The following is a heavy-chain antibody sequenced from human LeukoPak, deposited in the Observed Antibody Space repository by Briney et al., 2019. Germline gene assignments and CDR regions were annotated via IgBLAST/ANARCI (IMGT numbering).Heavy chain of an antibody. Sequence: PSETLSLTCTVSGGSISSSSYYWGWIRQPPGKALEWIGSMSYSGSTYYNPSLKSRVTMSVDTSKNQFSLKLSYVTAADTAVYYCARHEENTCYSNFDYWGQGTLVTVSS. J-gene: IGHJ4*02. CDR1: GGSISSSSYY. CDR3: ARHEENTCYSNFDY. CDR2: MSYSGST. D-gene: IGHD2-15*01. V-gene: IGHV4-39*01.